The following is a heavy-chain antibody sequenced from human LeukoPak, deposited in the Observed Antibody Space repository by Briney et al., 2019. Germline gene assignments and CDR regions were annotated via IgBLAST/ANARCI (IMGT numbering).Heavy chain of an antibody. CDR1: GFTFSSYA. V-gene: IGHV3-23*01. Sequence: GGSQRLSCAASGFTFSSYAMSWVRQAPGKGLEWVSAISGSGGSTYYADSVKGRFTISRDNSKNTLYLQMNSLRAEDTAVYYCAKTPNCINGVCYTPFDYWGQGTLVTVSS. CDR2: ISGSGGST. D-gene: IGHD2-8*01. J-gene: IGHJ4*02. CDR3: AKTPNCINGVCYTPFDY.